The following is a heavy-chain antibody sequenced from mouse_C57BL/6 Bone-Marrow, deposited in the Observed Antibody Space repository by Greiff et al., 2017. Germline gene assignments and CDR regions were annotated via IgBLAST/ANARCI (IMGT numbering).Heavy chain of an antibody. CDR1: GYTFTSYW. V-gene: IGHV1-74*01. CDR2: IHPSDSDT. Sequence: QVQLQQPGAELVKPGASVKVSCKASGYTFTSYWMHWVKQRPGQGLEWLGWIHPSDSDTNYNHKFKGKATWTVDKSSSTAYMQLSSLTSEDSAVYDCAIFAMDYWGQGTSVTVSS. J-gene: IGHJ4*01. CDR3: AIFAMDY.